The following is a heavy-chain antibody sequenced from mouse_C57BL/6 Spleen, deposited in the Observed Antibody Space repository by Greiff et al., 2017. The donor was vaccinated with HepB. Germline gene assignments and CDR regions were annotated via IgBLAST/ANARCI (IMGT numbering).Heavy chain of an antibody. J-gene: IGHJ4*01. Sequence: EVKLVESGEGLVKPGGSLKLSCAASGFTFSSYAMSWVRQTPEKRLEWVAYISSGGDYIYYADTVKGRFTISRDNARNNLYLQMSSLKSEDTAMYYCTREEGLRAMDDWGQGTSVTVSS. D-gene: IGHD3-1*01. CDR2: ISSGGDYI. CDR1: GFTFSSYA. V-gene: IGHV5-9-1*02. CDR3: TREEGLRAMDD.